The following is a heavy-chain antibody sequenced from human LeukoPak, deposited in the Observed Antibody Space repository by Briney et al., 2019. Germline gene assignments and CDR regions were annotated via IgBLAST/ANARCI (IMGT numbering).Heavy chain of an antibody. CDR1: GFTFGGYG. D-gene: IGHD1-14*01. CDR2: IAYDGSRA. Sequence: GGSLRLSCAGSGFTFGGYGMHWFRQTPGKGLEWVAVIAYDGSRAFYADSVKGRFTTSRDNSKNTMSVQMDDLRAEDTAVYYCTRYNNDHFDYWGQGTLVXVSS. J-gene: IGHJ4*02. V-gene: IGHV3-33*01. CDR3: TRYNNDHFDY.